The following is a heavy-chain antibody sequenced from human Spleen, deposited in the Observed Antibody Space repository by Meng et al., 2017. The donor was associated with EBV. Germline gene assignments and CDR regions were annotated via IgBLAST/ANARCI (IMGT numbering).Heavy chain of an antibody. D-gene: IGHD6-6*01. V-gene: IGHV4-34*01. CDR2: INHSGST. Sequence: QGQPQQCGSGPLKLSQTVSLTCAVSGGTFSGYYWSCIRQPPVKGLEWIGEINHSGSTNYNPSLKSRVTISVDTSKNQFSLKLSSVNAADTAVYYCAKGRTVARSPWFDPWGQGALVTVSS. CDR1: GGTFSGYY. J-gene: IGHJ5*02. CDR3: AKGRTVARSPWFDP.